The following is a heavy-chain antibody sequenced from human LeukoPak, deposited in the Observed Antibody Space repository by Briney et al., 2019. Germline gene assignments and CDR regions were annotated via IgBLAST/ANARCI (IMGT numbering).Heavy chain of an antibody. CDR2: ISGSGGST. Sequence: GGSLRLSCAASGFTFSTYGMSWVRQAPGRGLEWVSTISGSGGSTYYADSVKGRFTISRDNSKNTLYLQMNSLRAEDTAVYYCAKAVAGTPNDAFDIWGQGTMVTVSS. J-gene: IGHJ3*02. V-gene: IGHV3-23*01. D-gene: IGHD6-19*01. CDR3: AKAVAGTPNDAFDI. CDR1: GFTFSTYG.